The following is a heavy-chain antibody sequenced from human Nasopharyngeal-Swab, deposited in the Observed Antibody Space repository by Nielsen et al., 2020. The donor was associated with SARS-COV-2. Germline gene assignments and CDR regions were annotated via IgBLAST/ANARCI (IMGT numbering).Heavy chain of an antibody. D-gene: IGHD3-3*01. CDR3: ARDSRLWSGFYNPFYYGMDV. V-gene: IGHV3-48*02. Sequence: SEQGRFTISRDNAKNSLYLQMNSLRDEDTAVYFCARDSRLWSGFYNPFYYGMDVWGQGTTVTVSS. J-gene: IGHJ6*02.